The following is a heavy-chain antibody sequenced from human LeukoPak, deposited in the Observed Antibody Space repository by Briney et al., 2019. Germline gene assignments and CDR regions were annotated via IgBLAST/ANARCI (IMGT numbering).Heavy chain of an antibody. D-gene: IGHD1-26*01. CDR3: ARIGAATYAFDI. CDR2: IKSDGSST. J-gene: IGHJ3*02. V-gene: IGHV3-74*01. Sequence: GGSLRLSCAASGFIFSSYWMHWVRQAPGKGLVWVSRIKSDGSSTSYADSVKGRFTISRDNAKNTLYLQMNSLRAEDTAVCYCARIGAATYAFDIWGQGTMVTVSS. CDR1: GFIFSSYW.